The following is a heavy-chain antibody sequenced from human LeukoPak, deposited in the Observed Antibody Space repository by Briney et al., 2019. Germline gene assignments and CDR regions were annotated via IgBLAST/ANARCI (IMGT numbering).Heavy chain of an antibody. CDR1: GGTFSSYA. CDR2: IIPIFGTA. J-gene: IGHJ6*03. CDR3: ARGILRGSYYYYYMDV. Sequence: SVKVSCKASGGTFSSYAISWARQAPGQGLEWMGGIIPIFGTANYAQKFQGRVTITTDESTSTAYMELSSLRSEDTAVYYCARGILRGSYYYYYMDVWGKGTTVTVSS. D-gene: IGHD3-10*01. V-gene: IGHV1-69*05.